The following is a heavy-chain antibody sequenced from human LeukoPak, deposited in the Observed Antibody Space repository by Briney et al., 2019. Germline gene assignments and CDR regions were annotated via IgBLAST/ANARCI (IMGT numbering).Heavy chain of an antibody. CDR2: INPNSGGT. Sequence: ASVKVSCKASGYTFTGYYMHWVRQAPGQGLEWMGWINPNSGGTNYAQKFQGRVTMTRDTSISTAYMELSRLRSDDTAVYYCARDHSTTMIVVVTQFDYWGQGTMVTVSS. CDR3: ARDHSTTMIVVVTQFDY. D-gene: IGHD3-22*01. J-gene: IGHJ4*02. CDR1: GYTFTGYY. V-gene: IGHV1-2*02.